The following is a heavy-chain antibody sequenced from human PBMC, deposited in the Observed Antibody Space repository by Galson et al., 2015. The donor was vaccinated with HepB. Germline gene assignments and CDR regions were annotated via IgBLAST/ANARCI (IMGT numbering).Heavy chain of an antibody. CDR1: GFTFSSYW. D-gene: IGHD6-6*01. CDR2: INSDGSST. CDR3: ARGMAAWGTEYYFDY. Sequence: SLRLSCAASGFTFSSYWMHWVRQAPGKGQVWVSRINSDGSSTSYADSVKGRFTISRDNAKNTLYLQMNSLRAEDTAVYYCARGMAAWGTEYYFDYWGQGTLVTVSS. J-gene: IGHJ4*02. V-gene: IGHV3-74*01.